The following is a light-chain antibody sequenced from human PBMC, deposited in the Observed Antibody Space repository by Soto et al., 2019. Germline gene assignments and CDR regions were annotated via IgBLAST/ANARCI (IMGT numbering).Light chain of an antibody. CDR2: DAS. CDR3: QQYNNWPPLT. CDR1: QSVSIN. J-gene: IGKJ4*01. V-gene: IGKV3-15*01. Sequence: EIVLTQSPGTLSLSPGERATLSCRASQSVSINLAWYQQKPGQAPRLLIYDASTRATGIPARFSGSGSGTEFTLTISSLQSEDFAVYYCQQYNNWPPLTFGGGTKVDIK.